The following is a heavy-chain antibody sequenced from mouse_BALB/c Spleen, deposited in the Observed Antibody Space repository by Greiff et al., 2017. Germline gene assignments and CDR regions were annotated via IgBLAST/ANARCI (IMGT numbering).Heavy chain of an antibody. D-gene: IGHD3-1*01. V-gene: IGHV7-3*02. CDR3: ARDTLRRSGDWFAY. J-gene: IGHJ3*01. CDR1: GFTFTDYY. Sequence: VQLQQSGGGLVQPGGSLRLSCATSGFTFTDYYMSWVRQPPGKALEWLGFIRNKANGYTTEYSASVKGRFTISRDNSQSILYLQMNTLRAEDSATYYCARDTLRRSGDWFAYWGQGTLVTVSA. CDR2: IRNKANGYTT.